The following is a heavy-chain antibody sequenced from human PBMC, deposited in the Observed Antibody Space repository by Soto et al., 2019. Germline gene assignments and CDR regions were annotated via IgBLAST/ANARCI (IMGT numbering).Heavy chain of an antibody. D-gene: IGHD3-10*01. CDR2: INPNSGTT. Sequence: QVQLVQSGAEVKKPGASVKVSCKASGYTFTDYYMHWVRQAPGQRLEWMGWINPNSGTTNYAQKVPGWVTMARDTSITTVCMEVSRLRSDDTAVFYCARVARGVYYGMDVWGQGTTVTVSS. CDR3: ARVARGVYYGMDV. V-gene: IGHV1-2*04. CDR1: GYTFTDYY. J-gene: IGHJ6*02.